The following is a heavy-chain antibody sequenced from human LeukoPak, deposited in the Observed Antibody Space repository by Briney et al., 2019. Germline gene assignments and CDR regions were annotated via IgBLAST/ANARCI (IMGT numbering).Heavy chain of an antibody. D-gene: IGHD3-10*01. CDR2: IYYSGST. CDR3: AREHYYGSGSYYGRSGWFDP. Sequence: SETLSLTCTVSGGSISSYYWSWIRQPPGKGLEWIGYIYYSGSTYYNPSLKSRVTISVDTSKNQFSLKLSSVTAADTAVYYCAREHYYGSGSYYGRSGWFDPWGQGTLVTVSS. CDR1: GGSISSYY. J-gene: IGHJ5*02. V-gene: IGHV4-30-4*01.